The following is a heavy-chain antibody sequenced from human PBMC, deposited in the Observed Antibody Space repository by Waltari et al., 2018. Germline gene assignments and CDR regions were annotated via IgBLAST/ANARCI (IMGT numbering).Heavy chain of an antibody. CDR1: GYTFTGYN. CDR3: ALFGTETFDI. J-gene: IGHJ3*02. Sequence: QVQLVQSGAEVKKPGASVTVSCKASGYTFTGYNIHWVRQAPGQGLEWVGWINPNSGGTSLSQRFQDRVTMTRDTSISTAYLELSSLRSDDTAVYYCALFGTETFDIWGQGTMVTVSS. D-gene: IGHD3-10*01. CDR2: INPNSGGT. V-gene: IGHV1-2*02.